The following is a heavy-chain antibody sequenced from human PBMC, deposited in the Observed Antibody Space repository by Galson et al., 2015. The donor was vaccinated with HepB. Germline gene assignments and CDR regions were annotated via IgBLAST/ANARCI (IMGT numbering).Heavy chain of an antibody. CDR1: GYTFTSYY. CDR3: ARGGYCSGGSCYSGIHNWFDP. V-gene: IGHV1-46*04. Sequence: SVKVSCKASGYTFTSYYMHWVRQAPGQGLEWMGIINPSGGSTSYAQKLQGRVTMTRDTSTSTVYMELSSLRSEDTAVYYCARGGYCSGGSCYSGIHNWFDPWGQGTLVTVSS. CDR2: INPSGGST. J-gene: IGHJ5*02. D-gene: IGHD2-15*01.